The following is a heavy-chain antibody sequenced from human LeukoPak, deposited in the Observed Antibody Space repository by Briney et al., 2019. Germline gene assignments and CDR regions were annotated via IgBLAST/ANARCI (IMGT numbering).Heavy chain of an antibody. CDR1: GGSISSYY. CDR3: ARGRAPFDY. V-gene: IGHV4-4*07. J-gene: IGHJ4*02. CDR2: IYTSGST. Sequence: SETLSLTCTVSGGSISSYYWSWIRQPAGKGLEWIGRIYTSGSTNYNPSLTRRVTMSVDTSRNQISLKLSSVTAADTAVYSCARGRAPFDYWGQGTLVTVSS.